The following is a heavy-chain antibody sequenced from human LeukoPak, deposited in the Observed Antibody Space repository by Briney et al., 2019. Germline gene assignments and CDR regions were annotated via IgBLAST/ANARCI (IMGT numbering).Heavy chain of an antibody. CDR1: GGTFSSYA. D-gene: IGHD1-26*01. V-gene: IGHV1-69*06. CDR3: ARGGSDFEYYYYGMDV. Sequence: GASVKVSCKASGGTFSSYAISWVRQAPGQGLEWMGGIIPIFGTANYAQKFQGRVTITADKSTSTAYMELSSLRFEDTAVYYCARGGSDFEYYYYGMDVWGKGTTVTVSS. CDR2: IIPIFGTA. J-gene: IGHJ6*04.